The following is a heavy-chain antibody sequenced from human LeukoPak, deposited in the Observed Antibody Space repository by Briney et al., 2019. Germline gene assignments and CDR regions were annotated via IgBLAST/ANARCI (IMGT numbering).Heavy chain of an antibody. CDR3: AREVGLLWFGELLPNWFDP. J-gene: IGHJ5*02. Sequence: PSETLSLTCTVSGGSISSYYWSWLRQPAGKGLEWIGRIYTSGSTNYNPSLKSRVTMSVDTSKNQFSLKLSSVTAADTAVYYCAREVGLLWFGELLPNWFDPWGQGTLVTVSS. CDR1: GGSISSYY. D-gene: IGHD3-10*01. V-gene: IGHV4-4*07. CDR2: IYTSGST.